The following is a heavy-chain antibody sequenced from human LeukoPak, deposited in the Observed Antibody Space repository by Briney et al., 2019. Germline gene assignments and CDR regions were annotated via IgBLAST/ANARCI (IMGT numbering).Heavy chain of an antibody. CDR1: GGSFSGYY. CDR3: ASAVVEGYYYYYMDV. D-gene: IGHD2-15*01. V-gene: IGHV4-34*01. CDR2: INHSGST. Sequence: SETLSLTCAVYGGSFSGYYWSWIRQPPGKGLEWIGEINHSGSTNYNPSLKSRVTISVDTSKNQFSLKLSSVTAADTAVYYCASAVVEGYYYYYMDVWGKGTTVTVSS. J-gene: IGHJ6*03.